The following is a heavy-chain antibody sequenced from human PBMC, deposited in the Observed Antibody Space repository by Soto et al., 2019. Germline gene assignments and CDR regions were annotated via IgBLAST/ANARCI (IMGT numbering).Heavy chain of an antibody. J-gene: IGHJ6*02. CDR1: GFTFIPNG. Sequence: QVQLVESGGGVVQPGGPLSLSCTTPGFTFIPNGRYWFRQLPGKGLEGGAIIWYDGSNKYYGDSVKGRFTISRDNSKNTLYLQMNSLRAEDTALYYCARGDCTGAYCYSWPFNYGVDVWGQGTTVTVSS. CDR2: IWYDGSNK. V-gene: IGHV3-33*08. CDR3: ARGDCTGAYCYSWPFNYGVDV. D-gene: IGHD2-15*01.